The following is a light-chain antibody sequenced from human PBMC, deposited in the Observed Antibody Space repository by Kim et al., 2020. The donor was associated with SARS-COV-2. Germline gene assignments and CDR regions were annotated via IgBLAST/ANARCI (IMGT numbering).Light chain of an antibody. Sequence: NFMLTQPHSVSESPLKTVTISCTRSSGSIASNYVQWYQQRPGSAPTTVIYEDNQRPSGVPDRFSGSIDSSSNSASLTISGLKTEDEADYYCQSYDSSTLWVFGGGTQLTVL. J-gene: IGLJ3*02. CDR2: EDN. CDR3: QSYDSSTLWV. V-gene: IGLV6-57*04. CDR1: SGSIASNY.